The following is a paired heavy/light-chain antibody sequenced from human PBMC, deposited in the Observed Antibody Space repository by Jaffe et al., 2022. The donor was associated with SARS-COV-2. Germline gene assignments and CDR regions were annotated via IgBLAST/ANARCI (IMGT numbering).Heavy chain of an antibody. CDR1: GGSISSSSYY. Sequence: QLQLQESGPGLVKPSETLSLTCTVSGGSISSSSYYWGWIRQPPGKGLEWIGSIYYSGSTYYNPSLKSRVTISVDTSKNQFSLKLSSVTAADTAVYYCARLPYGSGSPEYYYYYYGMDVWGQGTTVTVSS. V-gene: IGHV4-39*01. CDR3: ARLPYGSGSPEYYYYYYGMDV. J-gene: IGHJ6*02. CDR2: IYYSGST. D-gene: IGHD3-10*01.
Light chain of an antibody. CDR1: QSVSSY. J-gene: IGKJ4*01. Sequence: EIVLTQSPATLSLSPGERATLSCRASQSVSSYLAWYQQKPGQAPRLLIYDASNRATGIPARFSGSGSGTDFTLTISSLEPEDFAVYYCQQRSNWPSLTFGGGTKVEIK. CDR3: QQRSNWPSLT. CDR2: DAS. V-gene: IGKV3-11*01.